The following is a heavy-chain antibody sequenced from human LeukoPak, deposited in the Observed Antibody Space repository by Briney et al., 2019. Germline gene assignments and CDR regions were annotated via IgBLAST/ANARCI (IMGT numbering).Heavy chain of an antibody. J-gene: IGHJ4*02. CDR1: GFTFRSYG. CDR2: ISDSDGTT. Sequence: GGSLRLSCAASGFTFRSYGMSWVRQAPGKGLEWVSTISDSDGTTYYADSVKGRFTISRDNSKNTLYLQMGSLRAEDMAVYYCARDNGGSCPDYWGQGTLVTVSS. D-gene: IGHD2-15*01. CDR3: ARDNGGSCPDY. V-gene: IGHV3-23*01.